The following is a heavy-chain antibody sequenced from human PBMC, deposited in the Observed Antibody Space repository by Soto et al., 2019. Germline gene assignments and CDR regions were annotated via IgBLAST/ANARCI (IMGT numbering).Heavy chain of an antibody. J-gene: IGHJ6*02. D-gene: IGHD3-22*01. V-gene: IGHV5-51*01. CDR1: GYSFTSYW. Sequence: GESLKISCKGSGYSFTSYWIGWVRQMPGKGLEWMGIIYPGDSDTRYSPSFQGQVTISADKSISTVYLQWSSLKASDTAMYYCARRMYYYDSSGYPRYYYYYGMDVWGQGTTVTVSS. CDR3: ARRMYYYDSSGYPRYYYYYGMDV. CDR2: IYPGDSDT.